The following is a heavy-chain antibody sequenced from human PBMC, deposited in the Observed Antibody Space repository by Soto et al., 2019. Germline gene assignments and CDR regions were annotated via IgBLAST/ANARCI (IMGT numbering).Heavy chain of an antibody. CDR3: ARDLGHGNGPFDY. D-gene: IGHD1-26*01. CDR2: IWYDGTKK. Sequence: GGSLRLSCAASGFTFTAYGMHWVRQAPGKGLEWEAVIWYDGTKKYYADSVKGRFTISRDNSRNSLYLQVNSLRVEGTAVYYCARDLGHGNGPFDYWGQGALVTVSS. V-gene: IGHV3-33*01. CDR1: GFTFTAYG. J-gene: IGHJ4*02.